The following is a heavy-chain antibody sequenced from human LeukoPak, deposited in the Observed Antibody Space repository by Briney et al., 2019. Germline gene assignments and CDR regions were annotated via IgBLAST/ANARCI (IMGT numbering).Heavy chain of an antibody. CDR1: GFTFSSYR. CDR2: ISSSSSYI. Sequence: GGSLRLSCAASGFTFSSYRMNWVRQAPGKGLEWVSSISSSSSYIYYADSVKGRFTISRDNVKNPLYLQMNSLRAEDTAVYYCARGGSVAARPDYWGQGTLVTVSS. D-gene: IGHD6-6*01. J-gene: IGHJ4*02. CDR3: ARGGSVAARPDY. V-gene: IGHV3-21*01.